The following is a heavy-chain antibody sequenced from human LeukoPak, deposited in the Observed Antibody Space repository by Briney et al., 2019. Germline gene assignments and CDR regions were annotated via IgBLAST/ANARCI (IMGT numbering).Heavy chain of an antibody. D-gene: IGHD3-22*01. J-gene: IGHJ3*02. V-gene: IGHV4-59*12. Sequence: SETLSLTCTVSGGSISSYYWSWIRQPPGKGLEWIGNIFHSGSTNYNPSLKSRVTISVDTSKNQFSLKLRSVTAADTAVYYCARVGGITMIVVLITDAFDIWGQGTMVTVSS. CDR2: IFHSGST. CDR3: ARVGGITMIVVLITDAFDI. CDR1: GGSISSYY.